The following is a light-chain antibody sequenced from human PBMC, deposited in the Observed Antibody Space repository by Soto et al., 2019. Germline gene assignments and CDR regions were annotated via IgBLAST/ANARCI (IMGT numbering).Light chain of an antibody. Sequence: EIVMTQSPDTLSVSPGARATLSCRASQNVGRNVAWYQQRPGQAPRLLIHGTSTRAADIPARFSGSVSGTEFTLTINSLQPEDFVIYYCQQYNNWPPRSTFGQGTKLEMK. CDR2: GTS. CDR1: QNVGRN. V-gene: IGKV3-15*01. CDR3: QQYNNWPPRST. J-gene: IGKJ2*01.